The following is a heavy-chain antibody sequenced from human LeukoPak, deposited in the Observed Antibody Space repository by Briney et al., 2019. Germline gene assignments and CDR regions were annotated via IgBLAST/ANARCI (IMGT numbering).Heavy chain of an antibody. Sequence: VKPSETLSLTCTVSGGSISSYYWSWIRQPPGKGLEWIGYIYYSGSTNYNPSLKSRVTISVDTSKNQFSLNLSSVTAADTAVYYCARYSSGWRSFDIWGQGTMVTVSS. V-gene: IGHV4-59*01. D-gene: IGHD6-19*01. CDR2: IYYSGST. CDR3: ARYSSGWRSFDI. J-gene: IGHJ3*02. CDR1: GGSISSYY.